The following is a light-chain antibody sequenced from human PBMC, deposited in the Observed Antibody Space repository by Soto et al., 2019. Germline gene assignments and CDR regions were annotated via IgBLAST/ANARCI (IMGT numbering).Light chain of an antibody. CDR3: QSYDSSRSGSV. Sequence: QAVLTQPPSVSGAPGQRVTISCTGSSSNIGAGYDVHWYQQLPGTAPKLLIYGNSNRPSGVPDRFSGSKSGTSASLVITGLQAEDEADYYCQSYDSSRSGSVFGGGTKLTVL. V-gene: IGLV1-40*01. J-gene: IGLJ2*01. CDR1: SSNIGAGYD. CDR2: GNS.